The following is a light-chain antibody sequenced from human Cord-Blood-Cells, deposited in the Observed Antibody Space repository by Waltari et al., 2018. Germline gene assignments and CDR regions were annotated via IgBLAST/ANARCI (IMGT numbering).Light chain of an antibody. Sequence: QSVLTQPPSVSGAPGQRVTISCTGSSSNIGAGYDVPWYQHLPVTAPKRLICGNSNRPSVVPDRFSGSKSGTSASLAITGLQAEDEADYYCQSYDSSLSGSYVFGTGTKVTVL. CDR1: SSNIGAGYD. V-gene: IGLV1-40*01. CDR2: GNS. CDR3: QSYDSSLSGSYV. J-gene: IGLJ1*01.